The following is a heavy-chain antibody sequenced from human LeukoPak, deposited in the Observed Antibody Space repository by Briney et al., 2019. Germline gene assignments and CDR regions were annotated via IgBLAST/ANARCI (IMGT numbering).Heavy chain of an antibody. CDR2: IKQDGGDK. D-gene: IGHD1-14*01. Sequence: GGSLRLSCAASGFSFSNHWMSWARQAPGKGLEWVANIKQDGGDKYYVDSVKGRFTISRDNAKNSLYLQTNSLRAEDTAVYYCARGGNRFDSWGQGTLVTVSS. CDR3: ARGGNRFDS. V-gene: IGHV3-7*05. CDR1: GFSFSNHW. J-gene: IGHJ5*01.